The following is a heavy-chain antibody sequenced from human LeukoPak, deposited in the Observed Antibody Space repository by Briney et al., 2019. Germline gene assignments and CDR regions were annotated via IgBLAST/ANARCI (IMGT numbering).Heavy chain of an antibody. CDR2: FDPEDGET. CDR1: GYTLTELS. D-gene: IGHD6-19*01. V-gene: IGHV1-24*01. J-gene: IGHJ4*02. Sequence: ASVKVSCKVSGYTLTELSMHWVRQAPGKGLEWMGGFDPEDGETIYAQKFQGRVTMTEDTSTDTAYMELSSLRSEDTAVYYCATAPLKDSSGWPRYWGQGTLVTVSS. CDR3: ATAPLKDSSGWPRY.